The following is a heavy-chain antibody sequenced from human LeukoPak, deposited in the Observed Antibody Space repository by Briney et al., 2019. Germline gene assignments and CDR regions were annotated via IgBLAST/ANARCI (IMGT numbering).Heavy chain of an antibody. CDR3: ARDNKDGASHYDFWSGSEGDAFDI. Sequence: ASVKVSCKASGYTFTGYYMHWVRQAPGQGLEWMGWINPNSGGTNYAQKFQGRVTMTRDTSISTAYMELSRLRSDDTAVYYCARDNKDGASHYDFWSGSEGDAFDIWGQGTMVTVSS. J-gene: IGHJ3*02. V-gene: IGHV1-2*02. CDR2: INPNSGGT. CDR1: GYTFTGYY. D-gene: IGHD3-3*01.